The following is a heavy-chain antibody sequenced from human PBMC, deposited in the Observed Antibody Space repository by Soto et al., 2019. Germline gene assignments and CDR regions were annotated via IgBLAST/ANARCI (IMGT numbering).Heavy chain of an antibody. D-gene: IGHD6-6*01. Sequence: GESLKISCKGSVYSFTTYWIGWVRQMRGKGLEWMGIIYPGDSDTRYSPSFQGQVTISADKSISTAYQQWSSLKVSETGMYYCGRARCFDIWGEGILVSVYS. V-gene: IGHV5-51*01. CDR1: VYSFTTYW. CDR2: IYPGDSDT. J-gene: IGHJ4*02. CDR3: GRARCFDI.